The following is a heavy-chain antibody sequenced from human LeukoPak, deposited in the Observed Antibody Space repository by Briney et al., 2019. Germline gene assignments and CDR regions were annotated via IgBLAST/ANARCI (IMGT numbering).Heavy chain of an antibody. V-gene: IGHV3-21*01. CDR3: ARDTSDWLLFTPFDY. D-gene: IGHD3-9*01. Sequence: GGSLRLSCAASGFTFSSYSMNWVRQAPGKGLEWVSSISSSSSYIYYADSLKGRFTISRDNAKNFLYLQMNSLRAEDTAVYYCARDTSDWLLFTPFDYWGQGTLVTVSS. CDR1: GFTFSSYS. J-gene: IGHJ4*02. CDR2: ISSSSSYI.